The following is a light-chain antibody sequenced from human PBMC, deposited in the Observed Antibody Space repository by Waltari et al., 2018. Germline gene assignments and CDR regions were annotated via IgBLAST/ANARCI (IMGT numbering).Light chain of an antibody. Sequence: QSALTQPASVSGSPGQSITISCTGTRSDVGSYNLVSWYQQHPGKAPKLMIYEGSKRPSGVSNRFSGSKSGNTASLTSSGLQAEDEADYYCCSYAGSSTSWVFGGGTKLTVL. CDR1: RSDVGSYNL. CDR3: CSYAGSSTSWV. CDR2: EGS. V-gene: IGLV2-23*01. J-gene: IGLJ3*02.